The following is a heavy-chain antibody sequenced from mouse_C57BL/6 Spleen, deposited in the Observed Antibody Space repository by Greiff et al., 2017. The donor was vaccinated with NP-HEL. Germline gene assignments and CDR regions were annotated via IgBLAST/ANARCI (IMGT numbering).Heavy chain of an antibody. V-gene: IGHV1-18*01. CDR3: ARSTMVTPYYFDY. D-gene: IGHD2-2*01. CDR1: GYTFTDYN. J-gene: IGHJ2*01. CDR2: INPNNGGT. Sequence: VQLQQSGPELVKPGASVKIPCKASGYTFTDYNMDWVKQSHGKSLEWIGDINPNNGGTIYNQKFKGKATLTVDKSSSTAYMELRSLTSEDTAVYYCARSTMVTPYYFDYWGQGTTLTVSS.